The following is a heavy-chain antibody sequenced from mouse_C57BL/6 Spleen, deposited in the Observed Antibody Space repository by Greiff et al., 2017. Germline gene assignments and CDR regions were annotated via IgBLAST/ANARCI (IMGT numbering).Heavy chain of an antibody. CDR2: IHPNSGST. J-gene: IGHJ4*01. Sequence: QVQLQQPGAELVKPGASVKLSCKASGYTFTSYWMHWVKQRPGQGLEWIGMIHPNSGSTNYNEKFKSKATLTVDKSSSTAYMQLSSLTSEDSAVYYCASPVTVVADYYAMDYWGQGTSVTVSS. D-gene: IGHD1-1*01. CDR3: ASPVTVVADYYAMDY. V-gene: IGHV1-64*01. CDR1: GYTFTSYW.